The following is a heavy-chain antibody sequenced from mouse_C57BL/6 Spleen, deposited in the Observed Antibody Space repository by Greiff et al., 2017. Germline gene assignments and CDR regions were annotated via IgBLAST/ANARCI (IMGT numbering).Heavy chain of an antibody. CDR3: ARTIYSLYFDY. CDR1: GFTFSDYG. J-gene: IGHJ2*01. D-gene: IGHD2-1*01. Sequence: EVQLQESGGGLVKPGGSLKLSCAASGFTFSDYGMHWVRQAPEKGLEWVAYISSGSSTIYYADTVKGRFTIYRDNAKNTLFLQMTSLRSEDTAMYYCARTIYSLYFDYWGQGTTLTVSS. V-gene: IGHV5-17*01. CDR2: ISSGSSTI.